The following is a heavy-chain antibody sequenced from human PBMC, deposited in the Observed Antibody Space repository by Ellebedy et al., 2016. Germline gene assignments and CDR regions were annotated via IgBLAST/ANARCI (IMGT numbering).Heavy chain of an antibody. CDR3: ARNEVVVAATLEVYYYSGMDV. D-gene: IGHD2-15*01. CDR1: GGSFSGYY. J-gene: IGHJ6*02. CDR2: IDHSGST. V-gene: IGHV4-34*01. Sequence: GSLRLXXAVYGGSFSGYYWNWIRQPPGKGLEWIGEIDHSGSTNYNPSLKSRVTISVDTSKNQFSLKLNSVTAADTAVYYCARNEVVVAATLEVYYYSGMDVWGQGTTVSVSS.